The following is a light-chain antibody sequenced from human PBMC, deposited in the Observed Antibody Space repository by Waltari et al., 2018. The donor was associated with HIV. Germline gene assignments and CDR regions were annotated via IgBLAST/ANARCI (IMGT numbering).Light chain of an antibody. CDR3: QSYDSITWV. Sequence: NFMLTQPHSVSESPGKTVTISCTGSSGSISRNYVPWYQQRPGSAPTTVIYEHNQRPSGVPDRFSGSIDSSSNSASLTISGLKTEDEADYYCQSYDSITWVFGGGTKLTVL. CDR1: SGSISRNY. CDR2: EHN. J-gene: IGLJ3*02. V-gene: IGLV6-57*02.